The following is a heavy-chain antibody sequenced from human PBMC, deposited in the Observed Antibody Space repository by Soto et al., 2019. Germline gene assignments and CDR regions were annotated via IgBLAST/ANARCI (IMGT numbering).Heavy chain of an antibody. D-gene: IGHD3-9*01. V-gene: IGHV4-4*02. CDR2: IYHSGST. CDR3: ARLEGLATISYYFDF. J-gene: IGHJ4*02. Sequence: SETLSLTCAVSSGSISSSNWWSWVRQPPGKGLEWIGEIYHSGSTNYNPSLKTRVTISLDKSKSQFSLKLNSVTAADSAVYFCARLEGLATISYYFDFWGPGALVTVSS. CDR1: SGSISSSNW.